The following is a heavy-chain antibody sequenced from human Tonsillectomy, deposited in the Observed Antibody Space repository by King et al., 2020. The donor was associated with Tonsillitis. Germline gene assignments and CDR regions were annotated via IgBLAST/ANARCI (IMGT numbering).Heavy chain of an antibody. CDR1: GGSISTYY. V-gene: IGHV4-59*01. Sequence: QLQESGPGLVKPSETLSLTCAVSGGSISTYYWSWIRQPPGKGLEWIGHIYYSGSTSYNPSLKSRVTISVDMSKNQFSLKVSSVTAADTAVYYCARTWFGEQPWFDPWGQGTLVTVSS. D-gene: IGHD3-10*01. CDR3: ARTWFGEQPWFDP. J-gene: IGHJ5*02. CDR2: IYYSGST.